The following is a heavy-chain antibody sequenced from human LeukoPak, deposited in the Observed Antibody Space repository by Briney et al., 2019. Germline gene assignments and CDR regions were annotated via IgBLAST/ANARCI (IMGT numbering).Heavy chain of an antibody. V-gene: IGHV3-30*18. J-gene: IGHJ3*02. CDR2: ISFDGTTK. CDR1: GFTVSTSV. CDR3: VKGKDLYGALDI. Sequence: RGSLRLSCAASGFTVSTSVMHWVRQAPGKGLDWAAIISFDGTTKYYADSVKGRFTISRDNSKNTLFLQMDSLRVEDTAVYYCVKGKDLYGALDIWGQGTMVTVSS. D-gene: IGHD3-16*01.